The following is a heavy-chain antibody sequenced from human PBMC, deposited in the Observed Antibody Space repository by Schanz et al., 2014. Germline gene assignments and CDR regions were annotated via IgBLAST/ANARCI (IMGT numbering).Heavy chain of an antibody. J-gene: IGHJ4*02. V-gene: IGHV1-46*01. CDR3: ARRGFFNSTTFDS. CDR2: INPSSGTT. CDR1: GYSFTTYD. Sequence: QVQLVQSGAEVKKPGASVRVSCKASGYSFTTYDVNWVRQAPGQGLEWMGKINPSSGTTRIAQNFQGRLTVTRDTSTSTVNMELSSLTSEDTAGYYCARRGFFNSTTFDSWGQGTLLTVSS. D-gene: IGHD2-2*01.